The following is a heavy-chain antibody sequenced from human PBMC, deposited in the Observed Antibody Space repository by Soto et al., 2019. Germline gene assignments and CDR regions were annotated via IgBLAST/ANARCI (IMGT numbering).Heavy chain of an antibody. J-gene: IGHJ4*02. CDR2: IIPILGIA. CDR3: GRYCSGGSCYSDPWFDY. CDR1: GGTFSSYT. Sequence: GASVKVSCKASGGTFSSYTISWVRLAPGQGLEWMGRIIPILGIANYAQKFQGRVTITADKSTSTAYMELSSLRSEDTAVYYCGRYCSGGSCYSDPWFDYWGQGTLVTVSS. V-gene: IGHV1-69*02. D-gene: IGHD2-15*01.